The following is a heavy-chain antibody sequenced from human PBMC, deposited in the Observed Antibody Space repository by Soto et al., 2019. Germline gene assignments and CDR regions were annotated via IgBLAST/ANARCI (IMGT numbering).Heavy chain of an antibody. CDR1: GYTFTNYG. J-gene: IGHJ6*03. V-gene: IGHV1-18*01. D-gene: IGHD6-6*01. CDR3: ARVRQRVGYFYYYMDV. Sequence: QVQLLQSGAEVKKPGASVKVSCKASGYTFTNYGITWVRQAPGQGLEWMGWISAYNGDTHYTQRLQGRVTMTTDTSTSTAYMELRGLRSDDTAVDYCARVRQRVGYFYYYMDVWGKGTTVTVSS. CDR2: ISAYNGDT.